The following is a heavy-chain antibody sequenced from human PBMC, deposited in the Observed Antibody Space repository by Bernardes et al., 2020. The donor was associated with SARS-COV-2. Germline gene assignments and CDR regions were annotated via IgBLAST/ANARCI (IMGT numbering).Heavy chain of an antibody. CDR1: GFTFGDYA. J-gene: IGHJ4*02. Sequence: GGSLRLSCTASGFTFGDYAMSWFRQAPGKGLEWVGFIRNRAYGATTEYAASVKGRFTISRDDSKSIAYLQMNSLKSEDTAVYYCTSQPRETDYWGQGTLVTVSS. V-gene: IGHV3-49*03. CDR3: TSQPRETDY. D-gene: IGHD2-2*01. CDR2: IRNRAYGATT.